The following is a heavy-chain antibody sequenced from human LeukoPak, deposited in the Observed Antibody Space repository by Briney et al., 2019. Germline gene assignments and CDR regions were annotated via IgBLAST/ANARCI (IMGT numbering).Heavy chain of an antibody. Sequence: GGSLRLSFAASGFSFSGYAMSGVRQAPGKGRDGVSVIRESGGSTYYADSVKGRFTVSRDNSKNTLSLQMNSLRAEDTAVYYCARAAPDYSDTSGYFQDDAFDIWGQGTRVTVSS. CDR1: GFSFSGYA. J-gene: IGHJ3*02. CDR2: IRESGGST. CDR3: ARAAPDYSDTSGYFQDDAFDI. V-gene: IGHV3-23*01. D-gene: IGHD3-22*01.